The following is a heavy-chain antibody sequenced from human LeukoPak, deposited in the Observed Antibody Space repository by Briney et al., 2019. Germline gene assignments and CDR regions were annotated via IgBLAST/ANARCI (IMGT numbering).Heavy chain of an antibody. D-gene: IGHD3-9*01. J-gene: IGHJ4*02. V-gene: IGHV3-7*01. Sequence: TGGSLRLSCAASGFTLSSYWMSWVRHTPGKGLEWVANIKQDGSEEYYVDSVKGRFTISRDNAKNSLSLQMDSLRAEDTAVYYCARDYDILTAYHASFDYWGQGTLVTASS. CDR1: GFTLSSYW. CDR2: IKQDGSEE. CDR3: ARDYDILTAYHASFDY.